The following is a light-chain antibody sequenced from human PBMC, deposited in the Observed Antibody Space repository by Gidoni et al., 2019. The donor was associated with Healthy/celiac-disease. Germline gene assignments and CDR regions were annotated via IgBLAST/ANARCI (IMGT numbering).Light chain of an antibody. CDR1: QGISNY. J-gene: IGKJ3*01. CDR3: QQYNSALFT. V-gene: IGKV1-27*01. Sequence: DIQMTQSPSSLSASVGDRVTITCRASQGISNYLAWYQQKPGKVPKLLIYAASTLQSGVPSRFSGSGSGTDFTLTISSLQPEDVATYYCQQYNSALFTFXPXTNVDIK. CDR2: AAS.